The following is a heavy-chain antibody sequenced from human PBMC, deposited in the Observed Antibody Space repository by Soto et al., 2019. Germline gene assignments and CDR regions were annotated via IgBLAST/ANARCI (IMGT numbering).Heavy chain of an antibody. J-gene: IGHJ3*02. D-gene: IGHD2-21*02. CDR2: ISSSGSTI. CDR3: AGCGGGDYRGAFAI. Sequence: QVQLVESGGGVVKPGGSLRLSCAASGFTFSDYYMSWIRQAPGKGLEWVSYISSSGSTIYYADCVKGRFTISRDNAENSLYLQINRLRAEDTAVYYCAGCGGGDYRGAFAIGDHGTRVTVSS. CDR1: GFTFSDYY. V-gene: IGHV3-11*01.